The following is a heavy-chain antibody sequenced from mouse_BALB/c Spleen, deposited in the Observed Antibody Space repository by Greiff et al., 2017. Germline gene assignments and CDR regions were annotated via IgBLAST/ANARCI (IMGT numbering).Heavy chain of an antibody. CDR1: GYSFTGYF. D-gene: IGHD2-1*01. J-gene: IGHJ3*01. Sequence: VHVKQSGPELVKPGASVKISCKASGYSFTGYFMNWVKQSHGKSLEWIGRINPYNGDTFYNQKFKGKATLTVDKSSSTAHMELLSLTSEDSAVYYCGRGIYYGNYVFAYWGQGTLVTVSA. CDR2: INPYNGDT. CDR3: GRGIYYGNYVFAY. V-gene: IGHV1-37*01.